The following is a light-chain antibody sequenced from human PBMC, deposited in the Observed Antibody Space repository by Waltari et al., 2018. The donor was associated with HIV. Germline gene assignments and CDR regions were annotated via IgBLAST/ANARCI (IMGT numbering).Light chain of an antibody. CDR1: QTISSD. Sequence: DIQMNQSPSSLSASVGDRVTITCRASQTISSDLHWYQQKPGKAPMLLIYGASTLHSGVPSRFSGSGSGTDFTLTISSLQPEDFATYYCQQSYSTPRTFGQGTKLEIK. CDR3: QQSYSTPRT. CDR2: GAS. J-gene: IGKJ2*01. V-gene: IGKV1-39*01.